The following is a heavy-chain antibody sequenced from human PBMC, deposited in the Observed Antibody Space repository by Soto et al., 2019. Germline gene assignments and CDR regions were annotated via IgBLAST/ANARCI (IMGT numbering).Heavy chain of an antibody. J-gene: IGHJ6*02. V-gene: IGHV3-30*18. CDR2: ISYDGSNK. D-gene: IGHD3-10*01. CDR3: AKGGGSYDYGMDV. CDR1: GFTFSSYG. Sequence: PGGSLRLSCAASGFTFSSYGMHWVRQAPGKGLEWVAVISYDGSNKYYADSVKGRFTISRDNSKNTLYLQMNSLRAEDTAVYYCAKGGGSYDYGMDVWGQGTTVTV.